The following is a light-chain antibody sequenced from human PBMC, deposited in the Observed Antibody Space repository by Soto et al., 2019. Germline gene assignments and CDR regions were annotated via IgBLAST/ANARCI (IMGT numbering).Light chain of an antibody. CDR3: QQSLSTLLT. V-gene: IGKV1-39*01. CDR2: GAS. J-gene: IGKJ4*01. Sequence: ILLTQSPSSLSASVGDRVTITCRASQSISGYLNWYQQKPGKAPKVLISGASTLHNGVPSRFSGRGSGTDFTLTISSLQPEDVATYYCQQSLSTLLTFGGGTKVEIK. CDR1: QSISGY.